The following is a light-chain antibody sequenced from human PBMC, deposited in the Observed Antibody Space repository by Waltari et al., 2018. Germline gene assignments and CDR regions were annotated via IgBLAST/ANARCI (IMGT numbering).Light chain of an antibody. J-gene: IGLJ3*02. Sequence: SYVLTQPPSVSVAPGKTARITCGGDNLASKSVHWYQQRPGQAPVLVVYDDRDRPSGSPGGFAGSNSGKAATLTINRVEAGDEADYFCQVWDSSSDHPRVFGGGTKLTVL. V-gene: IGLV3-21*03. CDR2: DDR. CDR3: QVWDSSSDHPRV. CDR1: NLASKS.